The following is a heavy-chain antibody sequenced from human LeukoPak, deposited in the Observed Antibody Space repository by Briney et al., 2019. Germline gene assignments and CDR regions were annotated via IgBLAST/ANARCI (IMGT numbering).Heavy chain of an antibody. CDR2: ISGSGGST. D-gene: IGHD3-9*01. CDR1: GFTFSSYA. CDR3: ARGKYYDILTGPIGHFDY. Sequence: PGGSLRLSCAASGFTFSSYAMSWVRQAPGKGLEWVSAISGSGGSTYYADSVKGRFTISRDNSKNTLYLQMNSLRDEDTAVYYCARGKYYDILTGPIGHFDYWGQGTLVTVSS. J-gene: IGHJ4*02. V-gene: IGHV3-23*01.